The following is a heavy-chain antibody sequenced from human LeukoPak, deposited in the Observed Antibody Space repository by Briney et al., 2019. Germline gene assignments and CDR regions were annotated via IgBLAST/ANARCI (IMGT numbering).Heavy chain of an antibody. Sequence: GGSLRLSCAASGFTFSNYAMRLVRQAPGKGLEWVSAISGSGGSTYYADSVKGRFTISRDNSKNTLYLQMNSLRAEDTAVYYCAKGEGGYGDCFDYWGQGTLVTVSS. CDR3: AKGEGGYGDCFDY. V-gene: IGHV3-23*01. CDR2: ISGSGGST. D-gene: IGHD4-17*01. J-gene: IGHJ4*02. CDR1: GFTFSNYA.